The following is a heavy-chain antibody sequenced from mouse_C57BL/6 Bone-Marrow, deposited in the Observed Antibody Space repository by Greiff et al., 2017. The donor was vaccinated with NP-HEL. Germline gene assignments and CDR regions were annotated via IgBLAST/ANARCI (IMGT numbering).Heavy chain of an antibody. Sequence: VKLLESGAELARPGASVKLSCKASGYTFTSYGISWVKQRTGQGLEWIGEIYPRSGNTYYNEKFKGKATLTADKSSSTAYMELRSLTSEDSAVYFCARRGGITRGFDYWGQGTTLTVSS. J-gene: IGHJ2*01. CDR2: IYPRSGNT. D-gene: IGHD1-1*01. CDR3: ARRGGITRGFDY. V-gene: IGHV1-81*01. CDR1: GYTFTSYG.